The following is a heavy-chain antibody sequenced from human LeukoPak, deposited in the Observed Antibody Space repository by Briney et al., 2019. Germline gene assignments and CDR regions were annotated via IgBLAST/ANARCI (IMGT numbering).Heavy chain of an antibody. D-gene: IGHD3-3*01. Sequence: GASVKVSCKASGGTPTNSAINWVRQAPGQGLEWMGRFVPIFGITKYSQKLQGRLTITADESTSTAYMELSSLRSDDTAVYYCARGSTHGVLRFLEWLHYWGQGTLVTVSS. V-gene: IGHV1-69*01. CDR2: FVPIFGIT. CDR1: GGTPTNSA. J-gene: IGHJ4*02. CDR3: ARGSTHGVLRFLEWLHY.